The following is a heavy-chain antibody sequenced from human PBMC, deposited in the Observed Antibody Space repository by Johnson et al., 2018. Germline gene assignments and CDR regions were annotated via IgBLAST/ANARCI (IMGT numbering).Heavy chain of an antibody. V-gene: IGHV3-43*01. CDR2: ISWDGGST. Sequence: VQLVESGGVVVQPGGSLRLSCAASGFTFDDYTMHWVRQAPGKGLEWVSLISWDGGSTYYADSVKGRFTISRDNSKNSLYLQMNSLRAEDTAVYYCATRITTGEDFQHWGQGTLVTVSS. CDR1: GFTFDDYT. J-gene: IGHJ1*01. D-gene: IGHD3-10*01. CDR3: ATRITTGEDFQH.